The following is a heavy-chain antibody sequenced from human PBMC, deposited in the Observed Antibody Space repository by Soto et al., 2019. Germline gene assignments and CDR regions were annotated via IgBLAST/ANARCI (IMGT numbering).Heavy chain of an antibody. CDR2: ISSSSSYT. J-gene: IGHJ4*02. CDR3: ANGPRNYLFDY. Sequence: GGSLRLSSAASGFAFSSYSMNWVRQAPGKGLEWVSSISSSSSYTYYADSVKGRFTISRDNAKNSLYLQMNSLRAEDTAVYYCANGPRNYLFDYWGQGTLVTVSS. V-gene: IGHV3-21*01. D-gene: IGHD3-10*01. CDR1: GFAFSSYS.